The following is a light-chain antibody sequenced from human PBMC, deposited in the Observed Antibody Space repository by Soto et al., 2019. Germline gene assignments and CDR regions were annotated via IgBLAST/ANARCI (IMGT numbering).Light chain of an antibody. CDR3: QQYNSYPGAT. Sequence: DIQSTHAPSTLSASVGDRVTITCRASQSISSWLAWYQQKPGKAPKLLIYDASSLESGVPSRFSRSGSGTEFTLTIRSLQPDDFAAYYCQQYNSYPGATFGRGPEV. CDR1: QSISSW. CDR2: DAS. J-gene: IGKJ4*01. V-gene: IGKV1-5*01.